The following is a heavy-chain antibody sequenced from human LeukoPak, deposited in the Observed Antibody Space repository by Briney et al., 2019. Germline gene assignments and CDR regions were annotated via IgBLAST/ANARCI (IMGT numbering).Heavy chain of an antibody. V-gene: IGHV3-23*01. Sequence: GGSLRLSCAASGFTFSTYGMSWVRQAPGKGLEWVSGISGSGGSTYYADSVKGRFTISRDNSKNTLYLQMNSLRAEDTAVYYCAKTKNYYYYYMDVWGKGTTITVSS. J-gene: IGHJ6*03. CDR3: AKTKNYYYYYMDV. CDR1: GFTFSTYG. CDR2: ISGSGGST.